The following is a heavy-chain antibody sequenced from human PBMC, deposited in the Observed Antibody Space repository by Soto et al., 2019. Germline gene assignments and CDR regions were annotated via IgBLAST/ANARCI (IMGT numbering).Heavy chain of an antibody. CDR3: ARRWGRTFDY. Sequence: SETLSLTCTVSGGSISGYYWSWIRQPPGKGLEWIGYMYNTGSTVYNPSFKSRVTISVDTSKNQFSLKLSSVTAAGTAVYYCARRWGRTFDYWGQGTLVTVSS. CDR2: MYNTGST. CDR1: GGSISGYY. D-gene: IGHD1-26*01. V-gene: IGHV4-59*08. J-gene: IGHJ4*02.